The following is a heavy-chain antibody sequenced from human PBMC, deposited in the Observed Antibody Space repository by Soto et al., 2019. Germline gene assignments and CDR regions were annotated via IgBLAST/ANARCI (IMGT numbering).Heavy chain of an antibody. CDR1: GGTFSSYT. J-gene: IGHJ5*02. V-gene: IGHV1-69*02. D-gene: IGHD2-15*01. CDR3: ARAAKGYCSGGSCLPFDP. CDR2: IIPILGIA. Sequence: SVKVSCKASGGTFSSYTISWVRQAPGQGLEWMGRIIPILGIANYAQKFQGRVTITADKSTSTAYMELSSLRSEDTAVYYCARAAKGYCSGGSCLPFDPWGQGTLVTVSS.